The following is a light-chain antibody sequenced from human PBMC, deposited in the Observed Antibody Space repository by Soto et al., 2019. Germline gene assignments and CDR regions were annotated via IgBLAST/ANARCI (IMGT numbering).Light chain of an antibody. CDR1: QSISSH. Sequence: DIPMTQSPSSLSASVGDRVTITCRASQSISSHLNWYQQKAGKAPKLLIYAASSLQSGVPSRFSGSGSGTDFTLTISSLQPEDFATYYCQQSYSTPVTFGGGTKVEIK. CDR3: QQSYSTPVT. V-gene: IGKV1-39*01. CDR2: AAS. J-gene: IGKJ4*01.